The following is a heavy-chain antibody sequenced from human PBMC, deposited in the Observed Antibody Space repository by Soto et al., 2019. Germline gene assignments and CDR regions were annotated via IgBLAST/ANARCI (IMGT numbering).Heavy chain of an antibody. D-gene: IGHD3-3*01. Sequence: QVQLVQSGAEVKKPGSSVKVSCKASGGTFSSYAISWVRQAPGQGLEWMGGIIPIFGTANYAQKFQGRVTITADESTSTAYMELSSLRSEETAVYYCARGREADFWIGYYLPPRRDYYYYGMDVWGQGTTVTVSS. CDR2: IIPIFGTA. V-gene: IGHV1-69*12. CDR1: GGTFSSYA. J-gene: IGHJ6*02. CDR3: ARGREADFWIGYYLPPRRDYYYYGMDV.